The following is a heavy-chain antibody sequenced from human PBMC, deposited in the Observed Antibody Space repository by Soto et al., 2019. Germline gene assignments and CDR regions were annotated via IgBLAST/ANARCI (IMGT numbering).Heavy chain of an antibody. CDR1: GFSLTAFG. CDR3: ASIADY. J-gene: IGHJ4*02. Sequence: QVQLVQSWGGVVQPGRTLRLSCAAAGFSLTAFGIQWVRQPPGKGLQWVARLTHDGGRAFYADSVKGRFTVSRDTSKTTLYLQMNSLVPEDTAIYYCASIADYWGQGTLVTVSS. V-gene: IGHV3-30*05. CDR2: LTHDGGRA. D-gene: IGHD2-21*01.